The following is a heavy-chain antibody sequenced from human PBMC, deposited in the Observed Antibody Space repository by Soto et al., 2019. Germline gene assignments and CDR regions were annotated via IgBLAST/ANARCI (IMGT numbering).Heavy chain of an antibody. J-gene: IGHJ4*02. Sequence: QVQLVQSGAVVKKPGSSVKVSCKASGGTFSSYAISWVRQAPGQGLEWMGGIIPIFGTANYAQKFRGRVTITADESTSTAYMELSSLRSEDTAVYYCARERNVEMADNSVYWGQGTLVTVSS. D-gene: IGHD6-19*01. CDR2: IIPIFGTA. CDR3: ARERNVEMADNSVY. CDR1: GGTFSSYA. V-gene: IGHV1-69*01.